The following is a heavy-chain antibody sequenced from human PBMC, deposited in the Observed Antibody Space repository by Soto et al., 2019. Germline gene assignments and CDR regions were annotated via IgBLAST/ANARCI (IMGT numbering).Heavy chain of an antibody. CDR2: IRYGGATSGTT. J-gene: IGHJ3*02. D-gene: IGHD3-16*01. CDR3: ARHDDHRRPPLGFHI. Sequence: QVQLQESGPRLVKPSETLTLKCTVSGGSVSSDKYLWGWIRQPPGKGLEWVASIRYGGATSGTTIYNPPLAGRLTISLDTSADQVSLRLTSVTATDTAVYYCARHDDHRRPPLGFHIWGQGTLVTVSS. V-gene: IGHV4-39*01. CDR1: GGSVSSDKYL.